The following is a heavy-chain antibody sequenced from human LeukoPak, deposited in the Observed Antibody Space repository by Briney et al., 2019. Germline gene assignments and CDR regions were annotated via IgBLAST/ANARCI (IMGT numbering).Heavy chain of an antibody. J-gene: IGHJ5*02. D-gene: IGHD1-26*01. Sequence: GGSLRLSCAASGFTFSDYYMSWIRQAPGKGLEWVSYISSSSSYTRYADSVKGRFTISRDNAKNSLYLQMNSLRAEETAVYYCARAEVGYNWFDPWGQGTLVTVSS. CDR2: ISSSSSYT. CDR3: ARAEVGYNWFDP. CDR1: GFTFSDYY. V-gene: IGHV3-11*05.